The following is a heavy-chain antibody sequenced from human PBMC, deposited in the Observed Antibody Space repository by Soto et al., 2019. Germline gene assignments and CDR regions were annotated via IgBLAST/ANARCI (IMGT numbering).Heavy chain of an antibody. Sequence: EVQLLESGGGLVQPGGSLRLSCAASGFTFSSYAMSWVRQAPGKGLEWVSAISGSGGSTYYADSVKGRFTISRDHSKNRLYLQMNSLRAEDTAGYYCAKVLRGGAMPGPDYWGQGTLVTVSS. V-gene: IGHV3-23*01. J-gene: IGHJ4*02. CDR1: GFTFSSYA. CDR2: ISGSGGST. D-gene: IGHD3-16*01. CDR3: AKVLRGGAMPGPDY.